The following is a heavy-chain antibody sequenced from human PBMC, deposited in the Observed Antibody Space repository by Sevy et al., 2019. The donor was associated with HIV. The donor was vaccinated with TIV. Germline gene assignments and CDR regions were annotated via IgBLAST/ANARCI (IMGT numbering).Heavy chain of an antibody. J-gene: IGHJ4*02. V-gene: IGHV3-11*04. CDR1: GFTFSDHY. D-gene: IGHD6-19*01. CDR2: ISSSGDNI. CDR3: ARGTPTVAGPDY. Sequence: GGSLRLSCAASGFTFSDHYMTWIRQAPGKGLEWVSYISSSGDNIYYADSVKGRFTISGDNAENSLFLQMDSLRAEDTAVYYCARGTPTVAGPDYWGQGTLVTVSS.